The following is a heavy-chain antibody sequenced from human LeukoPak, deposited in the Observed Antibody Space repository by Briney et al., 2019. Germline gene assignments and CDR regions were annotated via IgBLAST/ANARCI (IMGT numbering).Heavy chain of an antibody. CDR3: ARQRGSGCLDY. CDR2: IKQDGSET. CDR1: RFTLSNYW. J-gene: IGHJ4*02. Sequence: GGSFRLSCAASRFTLSNYWMSSVRQAPGKGLEWVANIKQDGSETYYVDSVKGRFTISRDNAKNSLSLQMNSLRAEDTAVYYCARQRGSGCLDYWGQGTLVTVSS. D-gene: IGHD6-19*01. V-gene: IGHV3-7*01.